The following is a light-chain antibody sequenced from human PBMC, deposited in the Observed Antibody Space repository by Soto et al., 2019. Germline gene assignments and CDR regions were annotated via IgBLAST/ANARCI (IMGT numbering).Light chain of an antibody. J-gene: IGKJ3*01. CDR3: QHYGGSFI. V-gene: IGKV3-20*01. CDR1: QSVNIY. CDR2: NTS. Sequence: EIVLTQSPATLSLSPGERATLSCRASQSVNIYLAWYQQKPGQAPRLLIYNTSSRATGIPDRFSGSGSGTDFTLSISRLEPEDFAVYYCQHYGGSFIFGPGTKVDIK.